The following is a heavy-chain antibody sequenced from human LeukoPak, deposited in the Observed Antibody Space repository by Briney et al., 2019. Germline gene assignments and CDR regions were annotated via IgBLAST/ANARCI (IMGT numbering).Heavy chain of an antibody. CDR2: ISGGGGST. D-gene: IGHD2-15*01. V-gene: IGHV3-23*01. CDR1: GFTFTSYS. Sequence: GGSLRLSCAASGFTFTSYSMNWVRQAPGKGLEWVSTISGGGGSTYYADSVKGRFTISRDNSKNTLYLQVNSLRAEDTAVYYCAKQLGYCSDGSCYFPYWGQGTLVTVSS. CDR3: AKQLGYCSDGSCYFPY. J-gene: IGHJ4*02.